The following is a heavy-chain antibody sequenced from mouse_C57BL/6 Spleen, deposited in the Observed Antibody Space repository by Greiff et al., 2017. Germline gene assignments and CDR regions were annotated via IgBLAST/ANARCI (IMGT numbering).Heavy chain of an antibody. CDR1: GFSFNTYA. D-gene: IGHD2-12*01. CDR2: IRSKSNNYAT. J-gene: IGHJ4*01. V-gene: IGHV10-1*01. CDR3: VRQELPFYAMDY. Sequence: EVKVVESGGGLVKPKGSLKLSWAASGFSFNTYAMNWVRQAPGKGLEWVARIRSKSNNYATYYADSVKDRFTISRDASESMLYLQMNNVKTEDTAVYYCVRQELPFYAMDYWGQGTSVTVSS.